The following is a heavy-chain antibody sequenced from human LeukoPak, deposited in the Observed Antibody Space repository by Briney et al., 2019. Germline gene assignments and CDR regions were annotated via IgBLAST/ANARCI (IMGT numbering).Heavy chain of an antibody. V-gene: IGHV4-34*01. J-gene: IGHJ4*02. CDR2: INHSGST. CDR1: GGSFSGYY. D-gene: IGHD4-17*01. CDR3: ARGLYGDYGTFDC. Sequence: SETLSLTCAVYGGSFSGYYWSWIRQPPGKGLEWIGEINHSGSTNYNPSLKSRVTISVDTSKNQFSLKLSSVTAADTAVYYCARGLYGDYGTFDCWGQGTLVTVSS.